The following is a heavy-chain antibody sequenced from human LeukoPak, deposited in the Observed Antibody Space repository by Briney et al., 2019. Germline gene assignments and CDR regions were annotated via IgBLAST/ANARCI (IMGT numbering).Heavy chain of an antibody. CDR3: RIAAAEGMDV. CDR2: IWYDGSNK. V-gene: IGHV3-33*01. Sequence: GGYLRRSCAASGFTFSSYGMHWVRQAPGKGLEWVAVIWYDGSNKYYADSVKGRFTISRDNSKNTLYLQMNSLRAEDTAVYYARIAAAEGMDVWGQGTTVTVPS. J-gene: IGHJ6*02. CDR1: GFTFSSYG. D-gene: IGHD6-13*01.